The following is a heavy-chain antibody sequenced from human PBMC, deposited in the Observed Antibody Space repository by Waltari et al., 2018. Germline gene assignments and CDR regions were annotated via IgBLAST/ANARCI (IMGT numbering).Heavy chain of an antibody. CDR1: GGSFSGYY. D-gene: IGHD3-9*01. V-gene: IGHV4-34*01. CDR3: VTGPRDKWVGRYSGEFFHH. CDR2: LNFGGTT. J-gene: IGHJ1*01. Sequence: QVQLQQWGAGLLKPSETLSLTCAVSGGSFSGYYWNWFRQPPGKGREWIGELNFGGTTDYHPTLESRATISVDASKKQLSLELASVTASDTAVYYCVTGPRDKWVGRYSGEFFHHWGPGTLVTVSS.